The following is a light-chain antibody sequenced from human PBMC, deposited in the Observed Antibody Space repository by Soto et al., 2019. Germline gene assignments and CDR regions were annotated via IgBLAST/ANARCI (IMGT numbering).Light chain of an antibody. V-gene: IGKV1-5*01. Sequence: DRQMTQSPSTLSAFVGDRVTITCRASQNIGTRLAWYQQKPGKAPNLLIFDASSLQSGVPSRFSGRGSGAEYTLTISSLQPEDFATYFCQHSYSNFPITFGQGTRLEIK. J-gene: IGKJ5*01. CDR1: QNIGTR. CDR3: QHSYSNFPIT. CDR2: DAS.